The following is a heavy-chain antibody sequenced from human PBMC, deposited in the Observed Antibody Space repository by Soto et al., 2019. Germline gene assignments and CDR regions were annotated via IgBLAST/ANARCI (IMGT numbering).Heavy chain of an antibody. CDR3: ARDPVYDYVWGSYLNYGMDV. D-gene: IGHD3-16*02. CDR2: INPSGGST. V-gene: IGHV1-46*01. J-gene: IGHJ6*02. Sequence: ASVKVSCKASGYTFTSYYMHWVQQAPGQGLEWMGIINPSGGSTSYAQKFQGRVTMTRDTSTSTVYLELSSLRSEDTAVYYCARDPVYDYVWGSYLNYGMDVWGQGTTVTVSS. CDR1: GYTFTSYY.